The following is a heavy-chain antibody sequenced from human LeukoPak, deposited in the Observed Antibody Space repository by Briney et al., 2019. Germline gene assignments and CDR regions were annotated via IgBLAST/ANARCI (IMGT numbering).Heavy chain of an antibody. CDR3: ARYYGGNSNFDY. CDR1: GGSISSGGYY. D-gene: IGHD4-23*01. CDR2: IYYSGST. J-gene: IGHJ4*02. Sequence: SQTLSLTCTVSGGSISSGGYYWSWIRQHPGKGLEWIGYIYYSGSTYYNPSLKSRVIISVDTSKNQFSLKLSSVTAADTAVYYCARYYGGNSNFDYWGQGTLVTVSS. V-gene: IGHV4-30-4*08.